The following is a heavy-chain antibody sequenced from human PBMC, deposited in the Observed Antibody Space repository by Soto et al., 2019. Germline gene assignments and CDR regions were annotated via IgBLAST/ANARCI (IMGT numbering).Heavy chain of an antibody. V-gene: IGHV3-21*01. D-gene: IGHD2-2*01. CDR2: ISSSSSYI. J-gene: IGHJ6*02. CDR3: ARILDIVVVPAADPTPDL. CDR1: GFTFSSYS. Sequence: PGGSLRLSCAASGFTFSSYSMNWVRQAPGKGLEWVSSISSSSSYIYYADSVKGRFTISRDNAKNSLYLQMNSLRAEDTAVYYCARILDIVVVPAADPTPDLWGQGTTVTVSS.